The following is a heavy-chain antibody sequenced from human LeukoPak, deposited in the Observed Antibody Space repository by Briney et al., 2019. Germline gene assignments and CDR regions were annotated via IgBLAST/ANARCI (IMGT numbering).Heavy chain of an antibody. D-gene: IGHD6-19*01. V-gene: IGHV3-20*04. CDR3: TRDLSGWYGGDY. Sequence: GGSLRLSCAASGFTFDDYGMSWVRQDPGKGLEWVSGINWNGGNTGYADSVQGRFTIFRDNAKNSLYLQMSSLRAEDTALYYCTRDLSGWYGGDYWGQGTLVTVSS. CDR1: GFTFDDYG. CDR2: INWNGGNT. J-gene: IGHJ4*02.